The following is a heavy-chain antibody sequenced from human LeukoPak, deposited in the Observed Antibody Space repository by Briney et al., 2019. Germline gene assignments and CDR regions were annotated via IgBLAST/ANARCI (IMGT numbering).Heavy chain of an antibody. Sequence: ASVKVSCKASGYTFTSYGISWVRQAPGQGLEWMGWISAYNGNTNYAQKLQGRVTMTTDTSTSTAYMELRSLRSDDTAVYYCARDERLGFQSVLSDYWGQGTLVTVSS. CDR3: ARDERLGFQSVLSDY. D-gene: IGHD1-1*01. J-gene: IGHJ4*02. V-gene: IGHV1-18*01. CDR2: ISAYNGNT. CDR1: GYTFTSYG.